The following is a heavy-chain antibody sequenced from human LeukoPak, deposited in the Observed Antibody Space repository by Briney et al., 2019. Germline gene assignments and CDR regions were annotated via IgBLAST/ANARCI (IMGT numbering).Heavy chain of an antibody. CDR2: ISYDGSNK. D-gene: IGHD1-26*01. CDR1: GFTFSSYG. Sequence: SGRSLRLSCAASGFTFSSYGMHWVRQAPGKGLEWVAVISYDGSNKYYADSVKGRFTISRDNSKNTLYLQMNSLRADDTAVYYCAKAAGGATSLFDYWGQGTLSPSPQ. CDR3: AKAAGGATSLFDY. J-gene: IGHJ4*02. V-gene: IGHV3-30*18.